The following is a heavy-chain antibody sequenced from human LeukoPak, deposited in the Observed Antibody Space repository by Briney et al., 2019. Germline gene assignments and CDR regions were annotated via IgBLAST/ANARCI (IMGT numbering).Heavy chain of an antibody. CDR1: GFTFSSYA. J-gene: IGHJ6*03. CDR3: AREHYFYHMDG. Sequence: GGSLRLSCAASGFTFSSYAMSWVRQAPGKGLEWVANVNQGGTEKYYVDSVKGRFTISRDNAENSLYLQMNSLRAEDTAVYYCAREHYFYHMDGWGKGTTVTVSS. V-gene: IGHV3-7*01. CDR2: VNQGGTEK.